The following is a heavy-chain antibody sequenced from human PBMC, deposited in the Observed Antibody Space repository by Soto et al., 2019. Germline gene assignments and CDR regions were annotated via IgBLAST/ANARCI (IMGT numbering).Heavy chain of an antibody. J-gene: IGHJ4*02. V-gene: IGHV3-48*02. CDR3: AREDILGVRSFDY. CDR2: ISSGSKTI. CDR1: GFTFSSYS. D-gene: IGHD3-9*01. Sequence: EVQLVESGGALVQWGGSLRLSCAASGFTFSSYSVNWVSQAPGKGLEWVSYISSGSKTIYYADSVKGRFTVSRDNAKNSQYLQMNSLTDEDTAVYYCAREDILGVRSFDYWGQGTLVTVSS.